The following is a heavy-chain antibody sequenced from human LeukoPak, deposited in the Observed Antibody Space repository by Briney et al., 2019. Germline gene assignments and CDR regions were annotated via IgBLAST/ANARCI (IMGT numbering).Heavy chain of an antibody. CDR2: FLYSGST. V-gene: IGHV4-39*07. D-gene: IGHD4-23*01. CDR3: ATRPTPPYYYYYMDV. J-gene: IGHJ6*03. CDR1: GGSISSTTYY. Sequence: SETLSLTCTVSGGSISSTTYYWGWIRQPPGKGLEWIGSFLYSGSTYYNPSLKSRVTISVDTSKNQFSLKLSSVTAADTAVYYCATRPTPPYYYYYMDVWGKGTTVTVSS.